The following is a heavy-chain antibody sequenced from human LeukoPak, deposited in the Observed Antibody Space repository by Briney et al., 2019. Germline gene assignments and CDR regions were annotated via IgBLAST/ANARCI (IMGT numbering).Heavy chain of an antibody. J-gene: IGHJ3*02. Sequence: SETLSLTCTVSGGSISGYYWSWLRQPPGKRLEWIGYIYSSGSTNYNPSLKSRVTMSVDTSKNQFSLRLSSVTAADTAVYYCARRQSSGWYLGAFDIWGQGTMVTVSS. V-gene: IGHV4-59*08. CDR1: GGSISGYY. CDR3: ARRQSSGWYLGAFDI. D-gene: IGHD6-19*01. CDR2: IYSSGST.